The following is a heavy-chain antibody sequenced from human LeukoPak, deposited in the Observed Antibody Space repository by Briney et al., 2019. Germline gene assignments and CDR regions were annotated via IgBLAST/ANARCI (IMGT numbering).Heavy chain of an antibody. CDR1: GFTFSNYW. J-gene: IGHJ3*02. D-gene: IGHD3-16*01. CDR3: AKTMMRTQDAFDI. CDR2: ISGSGGST. Sequence: PGGSLGLSCAASGFTFSNYWMSWVRQAPGKGLEWVSAISGSGGSTYYADSVKGRFTISRDNSKNTLYLQMNSLRAEDTAVYYCAKTMMRTQDAFDIWGQGTMVTVSS. V-gene: IGHV3-23*01.